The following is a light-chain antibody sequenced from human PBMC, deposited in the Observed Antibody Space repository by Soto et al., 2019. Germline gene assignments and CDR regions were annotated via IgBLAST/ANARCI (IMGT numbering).Light chain of an antibody. CDR1: QSVRSN. J-gene: IGKJ5*01. V-gene: IGKV3D-15*01. CDR2: GAS. CDR3: QQYNNWPIT. Sequence: EIVITQSPATPSVPGXXSXTRPXRANQSVRSNLAWYQQRPGQAPRLLFYGASSRATGIPDRFIGSGSGTDFTLTITGLEPEDFAVYSCQQYNNWPITFGQGTRLEI.